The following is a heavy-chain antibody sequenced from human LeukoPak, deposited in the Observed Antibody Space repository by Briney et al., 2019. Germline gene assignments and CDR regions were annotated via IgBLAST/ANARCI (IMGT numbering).Heavy chain of an antibody. V-gene: IGHV4-61*02. D-gene: IGHD1-26*01. CDR2: IYTSGST. J-gene: IGHJ3*02. Sequence: KPSETLSLTCTVSGGSISSGSYYWSWIRQPAGKGLEWIGRIYTSGSTNYNPSLKRRVTISVDTSKNQFSLTVSSVTDADTAVYYCARDAYRHDAFDIWGQGTMVTVSS. CDR1: GGSISSGSYY. CDR3: ARDAYRHDAFDI.